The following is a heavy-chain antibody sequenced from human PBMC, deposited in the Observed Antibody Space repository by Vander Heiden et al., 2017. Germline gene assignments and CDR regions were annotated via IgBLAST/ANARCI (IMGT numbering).Heavy chain of an antibody. CDR1: GFTFSSYA. CDR3: ARIKVVAGSDDPTYYFDY. D-gene: IGHD3-10*01. J-gene: IGHJ4*02. V-gene: IGHV3-23*01. Sequence: EVQLLESGGGLVQPGGSLRLSCAASGFTFSSYALSWVRQAPGKGLEWVSAISGSGGSTYYADSVKGRVTISRDNSKNTLYRQMNSLRAEETAVYYCARIKVVAGSDDPTYYFDYWGQGTMVTVYS. CDR2: ISGSGGST.